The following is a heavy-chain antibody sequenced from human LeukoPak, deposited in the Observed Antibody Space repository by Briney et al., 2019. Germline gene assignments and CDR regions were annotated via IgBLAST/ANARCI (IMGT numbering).Heavy chain of an antibody. V-gene: IGHV3-15*01. J-gene: IGHJ4*02. CDR3: TTVFKSDIVAY. CDR2: IKSKTDGRTT. CDR1: GFTFSNAW. Sequence: GGSLRLSCAASGFTFSNAWMSWVRQAPGKGLEWVGRIKSKTDGRTTDYAAPVKGRFTISRDDSKNTLYLQMNSLKTEDTAVYYCTTVFKSDIVAYWGQGTLVTVSS. D-gene: IGHD5-12*01.